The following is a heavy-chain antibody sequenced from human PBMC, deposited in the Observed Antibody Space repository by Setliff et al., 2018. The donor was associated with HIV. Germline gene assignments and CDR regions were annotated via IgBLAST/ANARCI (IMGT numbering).Heavy chain of an antibody. CDR1: TFTLNGYF. D-gene: IGHD3-10*01. Sequence: ASVKVSCKASTFTLNGYFLYWVRQAPGQGLEWMGWINPDSGGTNYAPKFQGRVTMTRDTSISTVYMELRRLKPNDTAVYYCAGGEIYGVMTFDHWGQGTLVTVSS. V-gene: IGHV1-2*02. J-gene: IGHJ5*02. CDR3: AGGEIYGVMTFDH. CDR2: INPDSGGT.